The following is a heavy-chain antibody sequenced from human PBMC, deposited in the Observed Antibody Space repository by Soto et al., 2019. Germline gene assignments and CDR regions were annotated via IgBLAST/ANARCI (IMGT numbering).Heavy chain of an antibody. CDR1: GYTFTSYG. D-gene: IGHD5-12*01. V-gene: IGHV1-18*04. J-gene: IGHJ6*02. CDR3: ARKGYIGNFAMDV. CDR2: ISGHNGKA. Sequence: QVQLVQSGAEVKKPGAAVKVSCKASGYTFTSYGISWVRQAPGQGLEWMGWISGHNGKADYAENFQGRVIMTTDTSTATASMDLRGLRSDDTAVYYCARKGYIGNFAMDVWGQGTTVTVSS.